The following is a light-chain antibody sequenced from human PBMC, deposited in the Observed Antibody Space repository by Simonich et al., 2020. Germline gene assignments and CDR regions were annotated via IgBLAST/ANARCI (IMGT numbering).Light chain of an antibody. CDR3: SSYAGSNNFEV. CDR1: SSDVGGYNY. J-gene: IGLJ3*02. Sequence: QSALTQPASVSGSPGQSITISCTGTSSDVGGYNYVPWYQQHPGKAPKLMIYEVSKRPSGVPDRFSGSKSGNTASLTVSGLQAEDEADYYCSSYAGSNNFEVFGGGTKLTVL. V-gene: IGLV2-8*01. CDR2: EVS.